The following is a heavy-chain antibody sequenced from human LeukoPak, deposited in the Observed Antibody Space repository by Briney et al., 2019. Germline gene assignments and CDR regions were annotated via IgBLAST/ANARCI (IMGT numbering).Heavy chain of an antibody. CDR2: IDPRGGST. D-gene: IGHD2-15*01. CDR1: GYIXTSYY. V-gene: IGHV1-46*01. J-gene: IGHJ5*02. Sequence: ASVKVSCKASGYIXTSYYIHWVRQAPGQGLEWMGRIDPRGGSTSYPQRFQGRVTMTRDTSTTTVYMELSSLRSDDTAVYYCARGPIRGGYNWFDPWGQGTLVTVSS. CDR3: ARGPIRGGYNWFDP.